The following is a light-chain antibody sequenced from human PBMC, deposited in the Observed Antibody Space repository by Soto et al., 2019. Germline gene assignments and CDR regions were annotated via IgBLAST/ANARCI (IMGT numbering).Light chain of an antibody. CDR2: AAS. Sequence: DIQLTQSPSFLSASVGDRVTITCRASQGISSYLAWYQQKPGKAPKLLICAASTLQSGVPSRFSGSGSGTEFTLTTNSLQPEDFATYYCQQFSNYPLTFGGGTKVEI. CDR3: QQFSNYPLT. CDR1: QGISSY. V-gene: IGKV1-9*01. J-gene: IGKJ4*01.